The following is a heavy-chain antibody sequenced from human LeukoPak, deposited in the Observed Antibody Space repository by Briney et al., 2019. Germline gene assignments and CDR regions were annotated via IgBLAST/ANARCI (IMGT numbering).Heavy chain of an antibody. V-gene: IGHV3-23*01. CDR2: ITLSGGST. CDR3: AKRGNPAVGHHYLDV. CDR1: GFTFSSYD. D-gene: IGHD2-2*01. J-gene: IGHJ6*03. Sequence: GSLRLSCAASGFTFSSYDMSWVRQAPGKGLEWVSSITLSGGSTFYADSVKGRFTISRDNSKNTLYLQMNSLGAEDTAVYYCAKRGNPAVGHHYLDVWGEGTTVSVS.